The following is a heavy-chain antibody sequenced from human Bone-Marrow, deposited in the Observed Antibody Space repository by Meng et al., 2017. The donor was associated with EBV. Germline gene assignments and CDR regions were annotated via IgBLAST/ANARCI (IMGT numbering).Heavy chain of an antibody. CDR2: INVGNGDT. D-gene: IGHD3-22*01. J-gene: IGHJ5*02. V-gene: IGHV1-3*01. Sequence: VPLVQSGAEVKKPGASVKVSCKASGYTFSTYASRWVRQAPGQRLEWMGWINVGNGDTKYSQKLQGRVTITRDTSASTAYMELRSLRSEDTAVYYCARDSSGDSRNFDPWGQGTLVTVSS. CDR3: ARDSSGDSRNFDP. CDR1: GYTFSTYA.